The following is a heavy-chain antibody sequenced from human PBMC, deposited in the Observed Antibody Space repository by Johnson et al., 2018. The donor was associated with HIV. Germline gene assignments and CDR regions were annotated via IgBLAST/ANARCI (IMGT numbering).Heavy chain of an antibody. CDR2: IFSVGDV. J-gene: IGHJ3*01. Sequence: VQLVESGGGLVQPGGSLRLSCAASGITVGTNYMSWVRRAPGKGLEWVSVIFSVGDVYYADSVKGRFTISRDNSKNMVYLKMNSLRPEDTAVYYCARDGRDLVTRGSFDVWGQGTVVTVSS. D-gene: IGHD3-9*01. CDR3: ARDGRDLVTRGSFDV. V-gene: IGHV3-66*02. CDR1: GITVGTNY.